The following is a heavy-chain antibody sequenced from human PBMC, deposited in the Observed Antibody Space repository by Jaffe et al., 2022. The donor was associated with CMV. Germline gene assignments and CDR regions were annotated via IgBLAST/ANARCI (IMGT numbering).Heavy chain of an antibody. CDR3: TRLVVSSSYVVDY. D-gene: IGHD6-6*01. CDR2: IRSKANSYAT. J-gene: IGHJ4*02. Sequence: EVQLVESGGGLVQPGGSLKLSCAASGFTFSGSAMHWVRQASGKGLEWVGRIRSKANSYATAYAASVKGRFTISRDDSKNTAYLQMNSLKTEDTAVYYCTRLVVSSSYVVDYWGQGTLVTVSS. CDR1: GFTFSGSA. V-gene: IGHV3-73*02.